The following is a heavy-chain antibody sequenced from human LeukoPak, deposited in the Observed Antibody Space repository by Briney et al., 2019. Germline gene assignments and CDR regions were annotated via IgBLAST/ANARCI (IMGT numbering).Heavy chain of an antibody. CDR2: LTSDGRRP. CDR1: GFTFIDYW. Sequence: GGSLRLSRAASGFTFIDYWMHCVRQAPAKGRVWVSSLTSDGRRPRYAASVKGRLTMSKDNAKKRLILKMNSLREEATVVYYCERGASTYSDYWGQGTPVTVSS. J-gene: IGHJ4*02. CDR3: ERGASTYSDY. V-gene: IGHV3-74*01.